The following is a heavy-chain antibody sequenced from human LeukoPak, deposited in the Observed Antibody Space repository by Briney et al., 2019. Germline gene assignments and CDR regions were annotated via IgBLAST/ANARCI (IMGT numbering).Heavy chain of an antibody. CDR2: IWYDGSNK. D-gene: IGHD5-12*01. J-gene: IGHJ4*02. CDR3: VISGYDYRCFEY. CDR1: GFTFSTYG. V-gene: IGHV3-33*03. Sequence: GGSLRLSCAASGFTFSTYGMHWVRQAPGKGLEWVAVIWYDGSNKYYGDSVKGRFTISRDNAKNSLYLQMNSLRAEDTAVYYCVISGYDYRCFEYWGQGTLVTVSS.